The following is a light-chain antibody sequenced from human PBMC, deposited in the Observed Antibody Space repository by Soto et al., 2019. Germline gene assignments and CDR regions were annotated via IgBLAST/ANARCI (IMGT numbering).Light chain of an antibody. CDR3: SSYAGSSIPVA. Sequence: QSALTQPPSASGSPGQSVTISCTGASSDVGGYNFVSWYQYHPGKAPRLMIYDVTQRPSGVPDRFSGSKSGNTASLTVSGLQVDDEAYYYCSSYAGSSIPVAFGGGTKVTVL. V-gene: IGLV2-8*01. CDR2: DVT. CDR1: SSDVGGYNF. J-gene: IGLJ2*01.